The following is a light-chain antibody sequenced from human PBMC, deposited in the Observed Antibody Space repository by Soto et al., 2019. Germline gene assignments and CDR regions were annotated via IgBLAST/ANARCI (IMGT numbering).Light chain of an antibody. Sequence: QAVVTQEPSLTVSPGGTVTLTCASSTGAVTSGYYPSWFQQKPGQAPRTLIYRTSDKHSGTPARFSGSLLAGKAALTLSGVHPEDEDEYYRLSYDGGAFVFGSGTKVTVL. CDR3: LSYDGGAFV. CDR2: RTS. CDR1: TGAVTSGYY. V-gene: IGLV7-43*01. J-gene: IGLJ1*01.